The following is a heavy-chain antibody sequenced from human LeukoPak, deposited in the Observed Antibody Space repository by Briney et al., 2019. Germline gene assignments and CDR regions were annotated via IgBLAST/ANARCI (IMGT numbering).Heavy chain of an antibody. CDR1: GFTFSSHW. J-gene: IGHJ5*02. D-gene: IGHD6-19*01. CDR2: IKQDGSEK. Sequence: GGSLRLSCAASGFTFSSHWMIWVRQAPGKGLEWVASIKQDGSEKYYVDSVRGRFTISRDNAKNSLYLQMNTLRAEDTAMYYCARDPGNHSGAWGQGTLVIVSS. V-gene: IGHV3-7*05. CDR3: ARDPGNHSGA.